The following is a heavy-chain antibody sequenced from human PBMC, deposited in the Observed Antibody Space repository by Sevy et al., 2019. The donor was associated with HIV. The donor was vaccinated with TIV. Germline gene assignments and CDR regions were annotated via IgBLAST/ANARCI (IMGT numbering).Heavy chain of an antibody. V-gene: IGHV3-30*03. CDR2: ISFDGSNK. J-gene: IGHJ4*02. CDR1: GFTFGGYG. D-gene: IGHD6-6*01. CDR3: TREGQGYSSSSGY. Sequence: PGGSLRLSCAASGFTFGGYGMHWVRQAPGKGLEWVSLISFDGSNKDYADSVKGRFTISRDNSKNTLYLQMNSLRAEDTAMYYCTREGQGYSSSSGYWGQGTLVTVSS.